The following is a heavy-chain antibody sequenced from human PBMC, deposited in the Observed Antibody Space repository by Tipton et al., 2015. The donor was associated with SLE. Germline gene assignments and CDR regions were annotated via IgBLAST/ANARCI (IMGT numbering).Heavy chain of an antibody. J-gene: IGHJ5*02. CDR2: ISAYNGNT. D-gene: IGHD6-19*01. CDR1: GYTFTSYG. V-gene: IGHV1-18*01. CDR3: ARVRSSSSSLAVAQGNWFDP. Sequence: QLVQSGAEVKKPGASVKVSCKASGYTFTSYGISWVRQAPGQGLEWMGWISAYNGNTNYAQNLQGRVTMTTDTSTSTAYMELRSLRSDDTALYYCARVRSSSSSLAVAQGNWFDPCGQGTLVTVSS.